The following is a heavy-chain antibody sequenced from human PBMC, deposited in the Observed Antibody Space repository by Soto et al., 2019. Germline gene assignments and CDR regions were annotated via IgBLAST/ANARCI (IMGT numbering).Heavy chain of an antibody. Sequence: AASVKVSCKASGYTFTSYGISWVRQAPGQGLEWMGWISAYNGNTNYAQKLQGRVTMTTDTSTSTAYMELRSLRSDDTAVYYCARDSPYSSGWYVDYWGQGTLVTVSS. CDR1: GYTFTSYG. CDR3: ARDSPYSSGWYVDY. V-gene: IGHV1-18*01. D-gene: IGHD6-19*01. CDR2: ISAYNGNT. J-gene: IGHJ4*02.